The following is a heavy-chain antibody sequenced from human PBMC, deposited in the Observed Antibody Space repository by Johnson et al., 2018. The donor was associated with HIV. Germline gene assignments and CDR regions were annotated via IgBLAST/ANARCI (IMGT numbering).Heavy chain of an antibody. CDR1: GFTFSSYG. D-gene: IGHD6-6*01. CDR3: AKERQLVRAFDI. CDR2: ISYDGSNK. J-gene: IGHJ3*02. Sequence: QVQLVESGGGVVQPGRSLRLSCAASGFTFSSYGMHWVRQAPGKGLEWVAVISYDGSNKYYADSVKGRFTISRDNSKNTLYLQMNSLRAVDTAVYYCAKERQLVRAFDIWGQGTMVTVSS. V-gene: IGHV3-30*18.